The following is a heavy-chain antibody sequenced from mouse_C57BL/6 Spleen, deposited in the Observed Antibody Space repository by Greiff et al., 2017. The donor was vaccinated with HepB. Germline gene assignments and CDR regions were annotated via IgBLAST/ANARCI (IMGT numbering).Heavy chain of an antibody. V-gene: IGHV1-18*01. D-gene: IGHD6-1*01. CDR3: ANNAGGEACRYFDV. J-gene: IGHJ1*03. Sequence: VQLQQSGPELVKPGASVKIPCKASGYTFTDYNMDWVKQSHGKSLEWIGDINPNNGGTIYNQKFKGKATLTVDKSSSTAYMELRSLTSEDTAVYYCANNAGGEACRYFDVWGTGTTVTVSS. CDR2: INPNNGGT. CDR1: GYTFTDYN.